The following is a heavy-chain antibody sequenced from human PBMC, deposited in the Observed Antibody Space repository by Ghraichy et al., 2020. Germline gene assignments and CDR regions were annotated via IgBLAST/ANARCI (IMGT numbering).Heavy chain of an antibody. CDR3: ARVMTPSGGFDI. Sequence: SETLSLTCAVYGGSFSGYYWSWIRQPPGKGLEWIGEINHSGSTNYNPSLKSRVTISVDTSKNQFSLKLSSVTAADTAVYYCARVMTPSGGFDIWGQGAMVTVSS. CDR1: GGSFSGYY. J-gene: IGHJ3*02. V-gene: IGHV4-34*01. D-gene: IGHD4-23*01. CDR2: INHSGST.